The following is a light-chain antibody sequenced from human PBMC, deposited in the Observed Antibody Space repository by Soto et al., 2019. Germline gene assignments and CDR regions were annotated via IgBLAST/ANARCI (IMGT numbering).Light chain of an antibody. CDR3: SSYTTSNTRQIV. J-gene: IGLJ1*01. CDR2: DVS. CDR1: SSDVGGYNY. V-gene: IGLV2-14*03. Sequence: QSALTQPASVSGSPGQSITISCTGTSSDVGGYNYVSWYQHHPRKAPKLLIYDVSNRPSGVSNRFSGSKSDNTASLTISGLQPEDEADYYCSSYTTSNTRQIVFGTGTKSPS.